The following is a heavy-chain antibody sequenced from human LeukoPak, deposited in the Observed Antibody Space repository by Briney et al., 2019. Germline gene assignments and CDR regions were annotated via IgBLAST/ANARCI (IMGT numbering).Heavy chain of an antibody. V-gene: IGHV1-18*01. CDR1: GYTFTSYG. CDR2: ISTYNGNT. Sequence: ASVTVSCKTSGYTFTSYGVSWVRQAPGQGLEWMGWISTYNGNTNYAQKLQGRVTMTTDTSTSTAYMELRSLRSDDTAVYYCAREERGGGYYDFWSGSYYMDVWGKGTTVTVSS. J-gene: IGHJ6*03. D-gene: IGHD3-3*01. CDR3: AREERGGGYYDFWSGSYYMDV.